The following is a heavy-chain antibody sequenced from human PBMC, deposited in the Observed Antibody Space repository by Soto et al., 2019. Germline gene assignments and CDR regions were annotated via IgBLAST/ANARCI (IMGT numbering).Heavy chain of an antibody. CDR1: GFIFSSYA. Sequence: PGGSLRLSCAASGFIFSSYAMSWVRQAPGKGLEWVSAISGSGGSTYYADSVKGRFTISRDNPKNTIYLQMNSLRAEDTAVYYYAKGFYGSGSYYNERAFDSWGQGTLVTVSS. J-gene: IGHJ4*02. CDR2: ISGSGGST. D-gene: IGHD3-10*01. V-gene: IGHV3-23*01. CDR3: AKGFYGSGSYYNERAFDS.